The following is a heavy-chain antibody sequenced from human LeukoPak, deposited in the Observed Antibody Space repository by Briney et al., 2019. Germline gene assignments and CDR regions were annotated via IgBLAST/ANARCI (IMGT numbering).Heavy chain of an antibody. CDR1: GGSISSGDYY. CDR3: ARDVLRRGYDFWSGNHWFDP. Sequence: PSQTLSLTCTVSGGSISSGDYYWSWIRQPPGKGLEWIGYIYYSGSTYYNPSLKSRVTISVDTSKNQFSLKLSSVTAADTAVYYCARDVLRRGYDFWSGNHWFDPWGQGTLVTVSS. CDR2: IYYSGST. D-gene: IGHD3-3*01. V-gene: IGHV4-30-4*08. J-gene: IGHJ5*02.